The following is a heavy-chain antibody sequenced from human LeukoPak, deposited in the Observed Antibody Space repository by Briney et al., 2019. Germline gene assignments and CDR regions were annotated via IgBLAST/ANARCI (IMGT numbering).Heavy chain of an antibody. J-gene: IGHJ6*03. CDR1: GFTVSSND. D-gene: IGHD1-7*01. V-gene: IGHV3-53*01. CDR3: AKRRGLEVLYYYYMDV. Sequence: PGGSLRLSCAASGFTVSSNDMSWVRQAPGKGLECVSLIYSDGTTYYADSVKGRFTISRDDSKNTLYLQMNSLRAEDTAVYYCAKRRGLEVLYYYYMDVWGKGTTVTVSS. CDR2: IYSDGTT.